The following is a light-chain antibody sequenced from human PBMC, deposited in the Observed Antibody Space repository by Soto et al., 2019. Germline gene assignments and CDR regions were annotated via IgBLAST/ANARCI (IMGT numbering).Light chain of an antibody. CDR2: EVT. J-gene: IGLJ2*01. CDR3: SSYAGSNNL. CDR1: SSDVGGYNY. Sequence: QSALTQPPSASGSPGQAVTISCTGTSSDVGGYNYVSWYQQHPGKAPKLIIYEVTKRPSGVPDRFSGSKSGNTASLTVSELQADDEADYSCSSYAGSNNLFGGVTQLTVL. V-gene: IGLV2-8*01.